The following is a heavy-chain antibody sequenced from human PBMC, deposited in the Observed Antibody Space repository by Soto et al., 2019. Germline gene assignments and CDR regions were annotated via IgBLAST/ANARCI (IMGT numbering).Heavy chain of an antibody. Sequence: PGESLKISCKGSGYSFTSYWIGWVRQIPGKGLEWMGIIYPGDSDTRYSPSFQGQVTISADKSISTAYLQWSSLKASDTAMYYCAVGEWLVQNAFDIWGQGTMVTVSS. CDR3: AVGEWLVQNAFDI. V-gene: IGHV5-51*01. CDR2: IYPGDSDT. D-gene: IGHD6-19*01. CDR1: GYSFTSYW. J-gene: IGHJ3*02.